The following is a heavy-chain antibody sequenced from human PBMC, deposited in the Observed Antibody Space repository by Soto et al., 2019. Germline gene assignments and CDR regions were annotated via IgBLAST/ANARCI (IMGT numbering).Heavy chain of an antibody. Sequence: SETLSLTCTVSGGSFSSGSYYWGWIRQPPGKGLEWIGYIYYSGSTNYNPSLKSRVTISADTSKTQFSLKLSSVTAADTAVYYCARVPAVSGWYDSWYWFDPWGQGTLVTSPQ. CDR2: IYYSGST. J-gene: IGHJ5*02. CDR1: GGSFSSGSYY. CDR3: ARVPAVSGWYDSWYWFDP. V-gene: IGHV4-61*01. D-gene: IGHD6-19*01.